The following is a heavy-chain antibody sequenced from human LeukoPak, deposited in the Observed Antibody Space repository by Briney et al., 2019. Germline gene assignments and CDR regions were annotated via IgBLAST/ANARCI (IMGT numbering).Heavy chain of an antibody. Sequence: SETLSLTCAVYGVSFSGYYWSWIRQPPGKGLEWIGEINHSGSTNYNPSLKSRVTISVDTSKNQFSLKLSSVTAADTAVYYCARSLRYYYYYMDVWGKGTTVTVSS. J-gene: IGHJ6*03. CDR3: ARSLRYYYYYMDV. V-gene: IGHV4-34*01. CDR2: INHSGST. CDR1: GVSFSGYY.